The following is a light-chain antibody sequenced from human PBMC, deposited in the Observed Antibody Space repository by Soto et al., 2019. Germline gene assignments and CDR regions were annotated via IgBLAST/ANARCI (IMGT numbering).Light chain of an antibody. J-gene: IGKJ1*01. CDR1: QSVGSD. Sequence: EIVMTQSPAALSVSPGERATLSCRASQSVGSDLAWYRQKPGQTPRLLIYGASTRATGIPARFSGSGSGTEFTLTVSSLQSEDFAVYYCQQYNNWPQTFGQGTKVEIK. CDR2: GAS. CDR3: QQYNNWPQT. V-gene: IGKV3-15*01.